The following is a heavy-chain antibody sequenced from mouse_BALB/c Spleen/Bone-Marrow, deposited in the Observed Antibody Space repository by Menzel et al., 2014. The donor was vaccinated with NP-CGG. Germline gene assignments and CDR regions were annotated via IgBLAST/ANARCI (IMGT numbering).Heavy chain of an antibody. Sequence: EVQLVESGPGLVKPSQSLSLTCTVTGYSITSDCAWNWIRQFPGNKLEWMGYISYGGSSSYIPSLKSRISITRDTSKNQFFLQLNSVTTEDTATYYCARSAYYGNGAMDYWGQGTSVTVSS. CDR3: ARSAYYGNGAMDY. D-gene: IGHD2-10*01. CDR2: ISYGGSS. V-gene: IGHV3-2*02. J-gene: IGHJ4*01. CDR1: GYSITSDCA.